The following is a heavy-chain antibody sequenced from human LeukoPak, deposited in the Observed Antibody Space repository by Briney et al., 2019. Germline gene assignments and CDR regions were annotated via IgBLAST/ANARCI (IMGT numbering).Heavy chain of an antibody. D-gene: IGHD5-24*01. CDR2: IDHRGDT. Sequence: SETPSLTCAVYGGSFSRYYWSWIRQSPGKGLEWIAEIDHRGDTNYNPSVKSRVTISVDTSKNQFSLKVRSLSAADTAVYYCARGATISETGYFDFWGQGTPVTVSS. CDR3: ARGATISETGYFDF. V-gene: IGHV4-34*01. J-gene: IGHJ4*03. CDR1: GGSFSRYY.